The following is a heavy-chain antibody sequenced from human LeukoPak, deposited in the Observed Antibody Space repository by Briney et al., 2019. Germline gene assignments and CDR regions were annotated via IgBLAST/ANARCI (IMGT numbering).Heavy chain of an antibody. Sequence: GGSLRLSCAASGFTFSSYAMPWVRQAPGKGLEYVSAISSNGGSTYYANSVKGRFTISRDNSKNTLYLQMGSLRAEDMAVYYCARDRSPVGFGDSIDYWGQGTLVTVSS. D-gene: IGHD4-17*01. CDR1: GFTFSSYA. CDR3: ARDRSPVGFGDSIDY. CDR2: ISSNGGST. V-gene: IGHV3-64*01. J-gene: IGHJ4*02.